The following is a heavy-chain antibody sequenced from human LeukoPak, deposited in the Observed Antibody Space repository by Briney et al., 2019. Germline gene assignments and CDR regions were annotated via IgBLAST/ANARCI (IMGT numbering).Heavy chain of an antibody. J-gene: IGHJ4*02. Sequence: GGSLRLSCAASGFTFGAFGMNWVRQAPGKGLEWVAVISYDGSNKYYADSVKGRFTISRDNSKNTLYLQMNSLRAEDTAVYYCARDLAFGVTIPGYWGQGTLVTVSS. D-gene: IGHD3-3*01. CDR1: GFTFGAFG. CDR2: ISYDGSNK. CDR3: ARDLAFGVTIPGY. V-gene: IGHV3-30*03.